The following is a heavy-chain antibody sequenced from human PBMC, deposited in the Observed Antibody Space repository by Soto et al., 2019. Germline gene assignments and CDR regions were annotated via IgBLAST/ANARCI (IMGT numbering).Heavy chain of an antibody. CDR1: GFTFSSYS. D-gene: IGHD3-10*01. V-gene: IGHV3-23*01. CDR3: AKKGGSGSGSKYFDY. Sequence: GGSLRLPCAAPGFTFSSYSMSWARQAPGKGLEWVSGFRTSGDGGTTNYTDSVKGGFTTSRDTPKNMLFPQRNTLRPEATPIYSCAKKGGSGSGSKYFDYWRQGRRVTVSS. J-gene: IGHJ4*02. CDR2: FRTSGDGGTT.